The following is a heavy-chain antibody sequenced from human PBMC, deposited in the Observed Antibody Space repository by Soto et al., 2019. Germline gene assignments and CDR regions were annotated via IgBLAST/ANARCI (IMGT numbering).Heavy chain of an antibody. D-gene: IGHD6-13*01. V-gene: IGHV3-23*01. Sequence: GGSLRLSCAASGFTFSSYVMSWVRQAPGKGLEWVSTISGSGGSTYHADSVKGRFTISRDNSKNTLYLQMNSLRADDTAVYYCAKTIAAPGARNYFDYWGHGTLVTVSS. CDR1: GFTFSSYV. CDR3: AKTIAAPGARNYFDY. J-gene: IGHJ4*01. CDR2: ISGSGGST.